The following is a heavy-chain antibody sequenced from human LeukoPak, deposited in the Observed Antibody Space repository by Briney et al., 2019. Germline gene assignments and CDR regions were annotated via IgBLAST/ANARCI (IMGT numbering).Heavy chain of an antibody. Sequence: ASVKVSCKVSGYTLTELSMHWVRQAPGKGLEWMGGFDPEDGETIYAQKFQGRVTMTEDTSTDTAYMELSSLRSEDTAVYYCATSQYCSSTSCSPANNWFDPWGQGTLVTVSS. CDR1: GYTLTELS. V-gene: IGHV1-24*01. J-gene: IGHJ5*02. CDR3: ATSQYCSSTSCSPANNWFDP. D-gene: IGHD2-2*01. CDR2: FDPEDGET.